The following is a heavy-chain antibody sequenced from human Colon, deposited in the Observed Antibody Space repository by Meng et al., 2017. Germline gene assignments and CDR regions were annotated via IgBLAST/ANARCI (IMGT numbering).Heavy chain of an antibody. V-gene: IGHV3-73*02. CDR2: IRTKPNDYAT. Sequence: EVQVVESGGGSVQPGGSLELSCVASGFTFSGSAMNWVRQTSGKGLEWVGRIRTKPNDYATAYAPSVRGRFTISRDDSKNTVYLQMNSLKIEDTAVYYCSTGDYCGFWGQGTLVTVSS. J-gene: IGHJ4*02. D-gene: IGHD1-14*01. CDR1: GFTFSGSA. CDR3: STGDYCGF.